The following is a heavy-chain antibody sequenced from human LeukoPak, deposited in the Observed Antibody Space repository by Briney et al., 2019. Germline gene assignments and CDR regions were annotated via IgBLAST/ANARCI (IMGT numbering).Heavy chain of an antibody. Sequence: VKLSCKASGGTFSSYAISWVRQPPGQGLEWMGGIIPIFGKVNYGQHVQGRVTITADESTSTAYMELSSLRSEDTAVYYCARESLGLHDFWGQGTLVSVSS. J-gene: IGHJ4*02. CDR3: ARESLGLHDF. CDR1: GGTFSSYA. V-gene: IGHV1-69*13. CDR2: IIPIFGKV.